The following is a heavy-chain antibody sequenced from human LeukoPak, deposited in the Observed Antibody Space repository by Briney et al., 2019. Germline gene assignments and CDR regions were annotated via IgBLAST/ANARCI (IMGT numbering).Heavy chain of an antibody. D-gene: IGHD2-15*01. CDR1: GYTFTSYD. CDR3: ARALGYCSGGSCSNYYYYGMDV. Sequence: ASVKVSCKASGYTFTSYDINWVRQATGQGLEWMGWMNPNSGNTGYAQKFQCRVTTTRNTSISTAYMELSSPRSEDTAVYYCARALGYCSGGSCSNYYYYGMDVWGQGTTVTVSS. J-gene: IGHJ6*02. V-gene: IGHV1-8*01. CDR2: MNPNSGNT.